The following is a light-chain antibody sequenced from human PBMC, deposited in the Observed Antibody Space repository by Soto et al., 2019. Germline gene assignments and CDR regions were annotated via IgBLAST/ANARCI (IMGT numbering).Light chain of an antibody. CDR1: HDISNY. Sequence: DPQMTQSPSSLSASVGDRVTITCQASHDISNYVNWFQQRPGQAPNLLIYDASNLETGVPPRFSGGGSGTNFTFTINILQAEDVATYYCQQCDNLPYTFGQGTKLGI. V-gene: IGKV1-33*01. CDR2: DAS. CDR3: QQCDNLPYT. J-gene: IGKJ2*01.